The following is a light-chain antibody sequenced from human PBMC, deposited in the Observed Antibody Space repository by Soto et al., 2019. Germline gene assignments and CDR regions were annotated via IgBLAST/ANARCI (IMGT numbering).Light chain of an antibody. CDR2: DVS. Sequence: QSALTQPASVSGSPGQSITISCTGTSSDVGGYSYISWYQHNPGRAPKLMIYDVSNRPSGVSDRFSGSTSGNTASLTISRLQAEDEADYYCSSYTTSSTYVFGSGTKVTV. V-gene: IGLV2-14*03. CDR1: SSDVGGYSY. J-gene: IGLJ1*01. CDR3: SSYTTSSTYV.